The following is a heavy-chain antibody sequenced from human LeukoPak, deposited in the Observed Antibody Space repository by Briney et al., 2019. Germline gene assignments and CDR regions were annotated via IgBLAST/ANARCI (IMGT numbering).Heavy chain of an antibody. CDR2: SIPIFGTA. CDR1: GGTFSSYA. V-gene: IGHV1-69*13. Sequence: ASVKVSCKASGGTFSSYAISWVRQAPGQGLEWMGGSIPIFGTANYAQKFQGRVTITADESTSTAYMELSSLRSEDTAVYYCARVGMGATLTTSYFDYWGQGTLVTVSS. J-gene: IGHJ4*02. CDR3: ARVGMGATLTTSYFDY. D-gene: IGHD1-26*01.